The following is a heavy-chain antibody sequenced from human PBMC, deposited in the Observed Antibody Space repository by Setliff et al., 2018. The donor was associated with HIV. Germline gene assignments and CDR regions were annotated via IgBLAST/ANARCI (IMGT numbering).Heavy chain of an antibody. D-gene: IGHD3-3*01. CDR3: ARQSGYTRGWDIFGVVAGSFDI. J-gene: IGHJ3*02. CDR2: INYSGST. Sequence: SETLSLTCTVSGGSISSGDYNWSWIRQHPGKGLEWIGYINYSGSTYYNPSLKSRVTISVDTSKNQFSLKLDSVNAADTAVYYCARQSGYTRGWDIFGVVAGSFDIWGQGTMVTVSS. V-gene: IGHV4-31*03. CDR1: GGSISSGDYN.